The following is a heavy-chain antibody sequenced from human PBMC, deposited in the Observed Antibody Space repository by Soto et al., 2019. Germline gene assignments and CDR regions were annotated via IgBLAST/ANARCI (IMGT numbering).Heavy chain of an antibody. J-gene: IGHJ5*02. CDR1: GGTFSSYA. V-gene: IGHV1-69*13. Sequence: VASVKVSCKASGGTFSSYAISWVRQAPGQGLEWMGGIIPIFGTANYAQKFQGRVTITADESTSTAYMELSSLRSEDTAVYYCAGVVVTAILRPKNWFDPWGQGTLVTVSS. D-gene: IGHD2-21*02. CDR2: IIPIFGTA. CDR3: AGVVVTAILRPKNWFDP.